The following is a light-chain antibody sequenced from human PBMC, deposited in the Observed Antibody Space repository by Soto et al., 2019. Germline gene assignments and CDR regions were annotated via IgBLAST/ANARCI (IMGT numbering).Light chain of an antibody. J-gene: IGLJ1*01. V-gene: IGLV2-8*01. CDR2: DVS. CDR3: NSYADSNTYL. CDR1: SSDVGRYDY. Sequence: QSALTQPPSASWSPGQSVTISCTGTSSDVGRYDYVSWYQHHTGKAPKLIIYDVSQRPSGVPDRFSGSKSGNTASLTVSGLQAEDEADYYCNSYADSNTYLFGPGTKVTVL.